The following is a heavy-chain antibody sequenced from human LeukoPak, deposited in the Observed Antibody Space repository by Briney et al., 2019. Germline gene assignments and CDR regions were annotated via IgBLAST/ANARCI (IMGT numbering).Heavy chain of an antibody. V-gene: IGHV3-23*01. D-gene: IGHD3-22*01. Sequence: PGGSLRLSCAASGFTFSSYAMSWVRQAPGKGLEWVSAISGSGGSTYYADSVKGRFTISRDNSKNTLYLQMNSLRAEDTAVYYCAREHYYYDSSGYSDYWGQGTLVTVSS. CDR1: GFTFSSYA. CDR2: ISGSGGST. CDR3: AREHYYYDSSGYSDY. J-gene: IGHJ4*02.